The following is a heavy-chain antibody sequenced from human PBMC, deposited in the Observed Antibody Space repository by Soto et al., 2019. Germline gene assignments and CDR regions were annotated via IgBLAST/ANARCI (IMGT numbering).Heavy chain of an antibody. V-gene: IGHV1-69*13. J-gene: IGHJ3*02. D-gene: IGHD2-2*01. Sequence: SVKVSCKDSGGTYSSYASSWVRQAPGQGLEWMGGIIPIFGTANYAQKFQGRVTITADESTSTAYMELSSLRSEDTAVYYCARSEYCSSTSCYRAFDIWGQGTMVTVSS. CDR1: GGTYSSYA. CDR2: IIPIFGTA. CDR3: ARSEYCSSTSCYRAFDI.